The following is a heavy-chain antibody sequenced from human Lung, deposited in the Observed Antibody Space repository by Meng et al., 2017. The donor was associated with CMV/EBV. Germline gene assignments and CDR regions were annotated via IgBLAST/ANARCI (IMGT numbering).Heavy chain of an antibody. CDR2: ISWDGGST. V-gene: IGHV3-43*01. CDR1: GFTFDDYT. Sequence: GESXKISCSASGFTFDDYTMNWVRQAPGKGLEWVSLISWDGGSTYYADSVKGRFTISRDNSKNSLYLQMNSLRTEDTALYYCAKDRYSGSYSSPGYFDYWGQGTLVTVSS. D-gene: IGHD1-26*01. J-gene: IGHJ4*02. CDR3: AKDRYSGSYSSPGYFDY.